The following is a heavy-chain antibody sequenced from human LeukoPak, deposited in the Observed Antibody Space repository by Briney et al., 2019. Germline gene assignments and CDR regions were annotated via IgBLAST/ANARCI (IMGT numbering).Heavy chain of an antibody. V-gene: IGHV3-73*01. CDR2: IRSKADNYAT. CDR3: TQSSY. J-gene: IGHJ4*02. CDR1: GFTFSGSP. Sequence: GGSLILSCAASGFTFSGSPILWVRQASGKGLEWVGRIRSKADNYATAYAASVQGRCTISRDDSKSTAYLQLNSLKTEDTAVYYCTQSSYWGQGALVTVSS. D-gene: IGHD6-13*01.